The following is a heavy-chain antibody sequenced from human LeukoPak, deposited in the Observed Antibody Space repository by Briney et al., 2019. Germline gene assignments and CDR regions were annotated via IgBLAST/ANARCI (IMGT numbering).Heavy chain of an antibody. D-gene: IGHD3-3*01. Sequence: GGSLRLSCAASGFTFSSYAMSWVRQAPGKGLEWVSAISGSGGSTYYADSVKGRFTISRDNSENTLYLQMNSLRAEDTAVYYCAKRTPRIAIFGVARVLDYWGQGTLVTVSS. CDR1: GFTFSSYA. J-gene: IGHJ4*02. V-gene: IGHV3-23*01. CDR3: AKRTPRIAIFGVARVLDY. CDR2: ISGSGGST.